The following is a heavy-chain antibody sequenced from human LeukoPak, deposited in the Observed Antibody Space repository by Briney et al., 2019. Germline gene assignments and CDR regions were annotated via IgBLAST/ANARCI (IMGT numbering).Heavy chain of an antibody. CDR3: AASSGWYNDAFDI. Sequence: NPSQTLSLTCTVSGGSISSGSYYWSWLRQPAGKGLEWIGRIYTSGSTNYNPSLKSRVTISVDTSKNQFSLKLSSVTAADTAVYYCAASSGWYNDAFDIWGQGTMVTVSS. CDR2: IYTSGST. J-gene: IGHJ3*02. CDR1: GGSISSGSYY. D-gene: IGHD6-19*01. V-gene: IGHV4-61*02.